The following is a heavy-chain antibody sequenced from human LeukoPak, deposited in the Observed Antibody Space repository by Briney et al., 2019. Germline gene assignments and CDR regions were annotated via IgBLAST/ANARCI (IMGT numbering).Heavy chain of an antibody. V-gene: IGHV3-48*03. Sequence: GGSLRLSCAASGFIFSNFEMNWVRQAPGKGLEWVSYIDFSGSTIYYADSVKGRFTISRDNARNSLSLQMISLRAEDTAVYYCARGFGVAYYYYSMDVWGKGTTVTISS. CDR1: GFIFSNFE. J-gene: IGHJ6*03. D-gene: IGHD3-3*01. CDR2: IDFSGSTI. CDR3: ARGFGVAYYYYSMDV.